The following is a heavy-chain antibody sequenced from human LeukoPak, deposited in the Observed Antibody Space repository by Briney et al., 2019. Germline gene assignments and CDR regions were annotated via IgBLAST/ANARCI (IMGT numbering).Heavy chain of an antibody. CDR1: GFTFCSYC. CDR3: ARDAVRFLEWLPFPYYYYYMDV. D-gene: IGHD3-3*01. CDR2: KNSDGSST. J-gene: IGHJ6*03. V-gene: IGHV3-74*01. Sequence: GGSLRLSCAPSGFTFCSYCMHWARDAPGKGLVWVSHKNSDGSSTSYADSVKGRFTISRDNAKNTLYLQMNSLRAEDTAVYYCARDAVRFLEWLPFPYYYYYMDVWGKGTTVTVSS.